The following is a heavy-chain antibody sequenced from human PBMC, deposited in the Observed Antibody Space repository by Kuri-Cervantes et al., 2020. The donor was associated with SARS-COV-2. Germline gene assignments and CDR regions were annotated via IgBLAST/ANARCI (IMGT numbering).Heavy chain of an antibody. CDR2: IYTSGST. V-gene: IGHV4-4*07. D-gene: IGHD6-19*01. Sequence: SETLSLTCTVSGGSISSYYWSWIRQPAGKGLEWIGRIYTSGSTNYNPSLKSRVTISVDTSKNQFSLKLSSVTAADTAVYYRARIAVAGLNYYYYYYMDVWGKGTTVTVSS. CDR1: GGSISSYY. J-gene: IGHJ6*03. CDR3: ARIAVAGLNYYYYYYMDV.